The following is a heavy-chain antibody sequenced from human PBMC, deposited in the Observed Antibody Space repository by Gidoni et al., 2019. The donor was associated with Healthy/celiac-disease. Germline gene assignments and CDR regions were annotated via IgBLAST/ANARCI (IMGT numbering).Heavy chain of an antibody. CDR1: GGSISRGGYY. CDR2: IYYSEST. J-gene: IGHJ4*02. D-gene: IGHD2-2*01. CDR3: AREYKYCSSTSCRRFDY. Sequence: QVQLQESSAGLVKPSQTLSFTCTVSGGSISRGGYYWSWIRQHPGKGLEWLGYIYYSESTYYTPSLKSRVTISVDTSKNQFSLKLSSVTAADTAVYYCAREYKYCSSTSCRRFDYWGQGTLVTVSS. V-gene: IGHV4-31*03.